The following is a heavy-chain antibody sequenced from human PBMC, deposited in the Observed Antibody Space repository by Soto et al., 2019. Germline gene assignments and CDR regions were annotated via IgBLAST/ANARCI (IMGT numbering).Heavy chain of an antibody. J-gene: IGHJ6*02. V-gene: IGHV3-23*01. Sequence: EVQLLESGGGLVQPGGSLRLSCAASGFTFSSYAMSWVRQAPGKGLEWVSAISGSGGSTYYADSVKGRFPISRDNSKNTLYLQMNSLRAEDTAVYYCAKARSGYYSYYYYGMDVWGQGTTVTVSS. CDR3: AKARSGYYSYYYYGMDV. CDR1: GFTFSSYA. D-gene: IGHD3-22*01. CDR2: ISGSGGST.